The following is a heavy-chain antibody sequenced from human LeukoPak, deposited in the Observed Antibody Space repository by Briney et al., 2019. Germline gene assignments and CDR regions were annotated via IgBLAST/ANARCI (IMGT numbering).Heavy chain of an antibody. CDR2: INPNSGGT. Sequence: ASVKVSCKASGYTFTGYYMHWVRQAPGQGLEWMGWINPNSGGTNYAQKFQGWVTMTRDTSISTAYMELSRLRSDDTAVYYCARSLRGYSGYDYALGYWGQGTLVTVSS. CDR1: GYTFTGYY. D-gene: IGHD5-12*01. J-gene: IGHJ4*02. CDR3: ARSLRGYSGYDYALGY. V-gene: IGHV1-2*04.